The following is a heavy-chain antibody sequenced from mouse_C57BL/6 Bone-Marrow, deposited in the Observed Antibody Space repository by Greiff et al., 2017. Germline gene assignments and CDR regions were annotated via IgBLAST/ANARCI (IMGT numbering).Heavy chain of an antibody. D-gene: IGHD4-1*01. CDR1: GYTFTDYY. CDR2: INPNNGGT. CDR3: GLALGDY. V-gene: IGHV1-26*01. J-gene: IGHJ2*01. Sequence: EVQLQQSGPELVKPGASVKISCKASGYTFTDYYMNWVKQSHGKSLEWIGDINPNNGGTSYNQKFKGKATLTVDKSSSTAYMELRSLTSEDSAVYYCGLALGDYWGQGTTLTVSS.